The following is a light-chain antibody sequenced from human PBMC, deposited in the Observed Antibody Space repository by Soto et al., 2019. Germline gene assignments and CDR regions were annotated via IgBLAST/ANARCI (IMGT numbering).Light chain of an antibody. V-gene: IGKV3-20*01. J-gene: IGKJ4*01. Sequence: EIVLTQSPGTLSLSPGERATLSCRASQSVSSSYLAWYQQKPGQAPRLLIYGASNRATGIQDRFSGSGSETDFTLTISRLEPEDFAVYYCQQYGSSPLTFGGGTKVEIK. CDR1: QSVSSSY. CDR3: QQYGSSPLT. CDR2: GAS.